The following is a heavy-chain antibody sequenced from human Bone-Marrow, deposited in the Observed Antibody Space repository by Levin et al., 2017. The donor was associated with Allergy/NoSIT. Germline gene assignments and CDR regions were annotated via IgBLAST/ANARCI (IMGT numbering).Heavy chain of an antibody. D-gene: IGHD3-9*01. Sequence: GGSLRLSCEASGFRFIMYSMKWVRQAPGKGLEWVASISSTGAHISYSDSVKGRFTISRDNDRNSVFLQLNSLRADDSAVYFCARTISTVTPHFDSWGQGTTVTVSS. CDR2: ISSTGAHI. V-gene: IGHV3-21*01. CDR1: GFRFIMYS. J-gene: IGHJ4*02. CDR3: ARTISTVTPHFDS.